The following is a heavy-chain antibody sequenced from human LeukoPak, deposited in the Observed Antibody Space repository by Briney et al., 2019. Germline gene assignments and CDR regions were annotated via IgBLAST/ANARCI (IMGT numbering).Heavy chain of an antibody. CDR2: IIPIFGTA. V-gene: IGHV1-69*05. J-gene: IGHJ4*02. CDR1: GGTFSSYA. Sequence: SVKVSCKASGGTFSSYAISWVRQAPGQGVEWMGGIIPIFGTANYAQKFQGRVTITTDESTSTAYMELSSLRSEDTAVYYCARAITYYYDSSGYCFDYWGQGTLVTVSS. CDR3: ARAITYYYDSSGYCFDY. D-gene: IGHD3-22*01.